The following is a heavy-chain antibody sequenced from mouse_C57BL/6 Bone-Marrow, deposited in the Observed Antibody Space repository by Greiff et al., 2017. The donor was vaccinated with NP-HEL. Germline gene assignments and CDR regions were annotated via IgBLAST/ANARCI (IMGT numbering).Heavy chain of an antibody. V-gene: IGHV1-50*01. CDR1: GYTFTSYW. CDR3: VGYDLDY. CDR2: IDPSDSYT. Sequence: QVHVKQPGAELVKPGASVKLSCKASGYTFTSYWMQWVKQRPGQGLEWIGEIDPSDSYTNYNQKFKGKATLTVDTSSSTAYMQLSSLTSEDSAVYYCVGYDLDYWGQGTTPTVSS. D-gene: IGHD2-3*01. J-gene: IGHJ2*01.